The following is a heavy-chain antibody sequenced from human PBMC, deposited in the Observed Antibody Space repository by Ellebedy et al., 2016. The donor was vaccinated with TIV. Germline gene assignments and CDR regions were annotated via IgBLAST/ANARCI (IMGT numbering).Heavy chain of an antibody. D-gene: IGHD1-1*01. J-gene: IGHJ4*02. CDR2: ISSSSSTI. Sequence: GGSLRLXCAASGFTFSSYSMNWVRQAPGKGLEWVSYISSSSSTIYYADSVKGRFTISRDNAKNSLYLQMNSLRDEDTAVYYCARDWNWNDGGYFDYWGQGTLVTVSS. CDR3: ARDWNWNDGGYFDY. V-gene: IGHV3-48*02. CDR1: GFTFSSYS.